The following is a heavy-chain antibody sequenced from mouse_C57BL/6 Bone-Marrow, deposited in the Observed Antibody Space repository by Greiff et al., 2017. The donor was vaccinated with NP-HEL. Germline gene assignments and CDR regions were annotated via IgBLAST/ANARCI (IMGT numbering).Heavy chain of an antibody. CDR1: GYTFTSYG. CDR3: ARPNQTLYAMDY. Sequence: QVHVKQSGAELARPGASVKLSCKASGYTFTSYGISWVKQRTGQGLEWIGEIYPRSGNTYYNEKFKGKATLTADKSSSTAYMELRSLTSEDSAVYFCARPNQTLYAMDYWGQGTSVTVSS. J-gene: IGHJ4*01. V-gene: IGHV1-81*01. CDR2: IYPRSGNT.